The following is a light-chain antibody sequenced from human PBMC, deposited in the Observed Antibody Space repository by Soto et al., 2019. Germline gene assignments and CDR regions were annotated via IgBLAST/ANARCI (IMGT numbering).Light chain of an antibody. J-gene: IGKJ2*01. CDR2: KVS. CDR1: QSLLYTDGNTY. Sequence: DVVMTQSPLSLPVTLGQPASISCRSSQSLLYTDGNTYLNWFQQRPGQSPRRLIYKVSNRDSGVPDRLSGSWSGSDFSLKINRVEAEDVGVYYCMESAHCPYTFGQGNKLEIK. V-gene: IGKV2-30*01. CDR3: MESAHCPYT.